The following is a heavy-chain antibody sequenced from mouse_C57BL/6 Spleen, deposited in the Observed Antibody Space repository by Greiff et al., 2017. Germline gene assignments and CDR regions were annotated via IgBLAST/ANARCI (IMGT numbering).Heavy chain of an antibody. CDR2: IYPGSGST. D-gene: IGHD1-1*01. V-gene: IGHV1-55*01. J-gene: IGHJ2*01. CDR3: ARRGDYYYGSSPYYFDY. CDR1: GYTFTSYW. Sequence: QVQLQQPGAELVKPGASVKMSCKASGYTFTSYWITWVKQRPGQGLEWIGDIYPGSGSTNYNEKFKSKATLTVDTSSSTAYMQLSSLTSEDSAVYYWARRGDYYYGSSPYYFDYWGQGTTLTVSS.